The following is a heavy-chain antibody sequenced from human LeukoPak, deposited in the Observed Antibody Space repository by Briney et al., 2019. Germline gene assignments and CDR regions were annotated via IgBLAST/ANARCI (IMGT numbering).Heavy chain of an antibody. CDR2: TRNKANSYTT. D-gene: IGHD3-16*02. CDR3: ARVHYDYVWGTYRQDNYWYFDL. Sequence: GGSLRLSCAASGFTFSDHYMDWVRQAPGKGLEWVGRTRNKANSYTTEYAASVKGRFTISRDDSKNSLFLQMKSLKTEDTAVYYCARVHYDYVWGTYRQDNYWYFDLWGRGTLVTVSS. V-gene: IGHV3-72*01. J-gene: IGHJ2*01. CDR1: GFTFSDHY.